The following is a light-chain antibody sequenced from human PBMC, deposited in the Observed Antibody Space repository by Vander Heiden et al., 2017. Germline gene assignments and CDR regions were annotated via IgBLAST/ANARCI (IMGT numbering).Light chain of an antibody. CDR2: KDS. CDR3: QSADSSGADVV. J-gene: IGLJ2*01. V-gene: IGLV3-25*03. Sequence: SYELTQPPSVSVSPGQTARITCSGDALPKQYAFWYQQKPGQAPVLVMYKDSERSSGIPDRFSVSSSGTTVTLTISGVQAEDEADYYCQSADSSGADVVFGGGTKLTVL. CDR1: ALPKQY.